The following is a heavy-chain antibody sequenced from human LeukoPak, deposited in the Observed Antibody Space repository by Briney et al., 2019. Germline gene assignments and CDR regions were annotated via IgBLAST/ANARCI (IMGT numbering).Heavy chain of an antibody. CDR1: GGSISGSSYY. D-gene: IGHD5-12*01. V-gene: IGHV4-39*02. J-gene: IGHJ4*02. CDR2: IYYSGST. CDR3: AREVDSGYDYLSPPGY. Sequence: SETLSLTCTVSGGSISGSSYYWGWIRQPPGKGLEWIGSIYYSGSTYYNPSLKSRVTISVDTSKNQFSLKLNSVTATDTAVYYCAREVDSGYDYLSPPGYWGQGTLVTVSS.